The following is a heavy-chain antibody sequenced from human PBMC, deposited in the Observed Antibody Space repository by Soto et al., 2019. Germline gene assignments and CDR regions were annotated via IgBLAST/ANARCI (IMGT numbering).Heavy chain of an antibody. V-gene: IGHV1-46*01. Sequence: ASVKVSCKASGYTFTTYYIHWVRQAPGQGLEWMGIIDPSAGRTTYAQEFQGRVIMTSDMSTTTFYMELSSLRSEDTAVYYCARVPYDTTGYYAFWGQGTLVTVS. CDR2: IDPSAGRT. D-gene: IGHD3-22*01. CDR1: GYTFTTYY. CDR3: ARVPYDTTGYYAF. J-gene: IGHJ4*02.